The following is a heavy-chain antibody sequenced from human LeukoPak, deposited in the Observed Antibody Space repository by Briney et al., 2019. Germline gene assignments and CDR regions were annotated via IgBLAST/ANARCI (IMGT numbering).Heavy chain of an antibody. D-gene: IGHD6-6*01. CDR2: ISGSGDST. Sequence: PGGSRRLSCAASGFTFSSYAMSWVRQAPGKGLEWVSAISGSGDSTYYADSVKGRFTISRDNSKNTLYLQMKSLRAEDTAVYYCARQYSGSSAPDYWGQGTLVIVSS. CDR1: GFTFSSYA. V-gene: IGHV3-23*01. CDR3: ARQYSGSSAPDY. J-gene: IGHJ4*02.